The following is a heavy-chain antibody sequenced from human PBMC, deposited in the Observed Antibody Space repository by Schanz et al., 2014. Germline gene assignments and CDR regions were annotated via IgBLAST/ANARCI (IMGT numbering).Heavy chain of an antibody. CDR1: GFTFSSYA. J-gene: IGHJ2*01. V-gene: IGHV3-23*01. Sequence: EVQLLESGGGLVQPGGSLRLSCAASGFTFSSYAMSWVRQAPGKGLEWVSAMNESHSTIYYADSVRGRFTISRDNAENTLFLQMSSLRVDDMAVYYCGRAGTGMAGWYFELWGHGTLVTVSS. CDR3: GRAGTGMAGWYFEL. D-gene: IGHD5-18*01. CDR2: MNESHSTI.